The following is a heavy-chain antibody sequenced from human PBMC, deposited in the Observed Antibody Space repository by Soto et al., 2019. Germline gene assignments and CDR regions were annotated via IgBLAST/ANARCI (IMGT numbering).Heavy chain of an antibody. CDR1: GGSISSSSYY. V-gene: IGHV4-39*01. CDR3: ARQSYSRSLGIWFDP. J-gene: IGHJ5*02. D-gene: IGHD6-6*01. Sequence: SETLSLTCTVSGGSISSSSYYWGWIRQPPGKGLEWIGSIYYSGSTYYNPSLKSRVTISVDTSKNQFSLKLSSVTAADTAVYYCARQSYSRSLGIWFDPWGQGTLVTVSS. CDR2: IYYSGST.